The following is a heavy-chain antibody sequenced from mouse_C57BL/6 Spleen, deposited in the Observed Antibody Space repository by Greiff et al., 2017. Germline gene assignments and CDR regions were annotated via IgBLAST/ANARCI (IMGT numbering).Heavy chain of an antibody. J-gene: IGHJ3*01. V-gene: IGHV5-4*01. CDR2: ISAGGSYT. CDR1: GFTFSSYA. Sequence: EVQVVESGGGLVKPGGSLKLSCAASGFTFSSYAMSWVRQTPEKRLEWVATISAGGSYTYYPDNVKGRFTISRNNAKNNLYLQMSHLKSEDTAMYYCARDGEYYGSSSGFAYWGQGTLVTVSA. D-gene: IGHD1-1*01. CDR3: ARDGEYYGSSSGFAY.